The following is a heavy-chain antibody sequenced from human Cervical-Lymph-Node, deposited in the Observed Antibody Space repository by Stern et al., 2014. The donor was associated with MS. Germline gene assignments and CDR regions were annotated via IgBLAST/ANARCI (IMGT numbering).Heavy chain of an antibody. Sequence: EVQLVESGAEVKKPGESLRISCKGSGYRFTTYWIGWVRQMPGKGLEWMGIIYPEYSDTRYSPSFQGQVTISADKSSSTAYLQWNNLKASDTAIYYCARQRYFDYWGQGTLVTVSS. CDR1: GYRFTTYW. CDR2: IYPEYSDT. J-gene: IGHJ4*02. V-gene: IGHV5-51*01. CDR3: ARQRYFDY.